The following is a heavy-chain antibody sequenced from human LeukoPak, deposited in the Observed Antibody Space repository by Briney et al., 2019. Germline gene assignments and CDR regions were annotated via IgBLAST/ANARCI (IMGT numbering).Heavy chain of an antibody. CDR3: AVEKNGGNSWNWFDP. CDR1: GFTFDDYA. V-gene: IGHV3-43D*03. CDR2: ISWDGGST. J-gene: IGHJ5*02. Sequence: GGSLRLSCAASGFTFDDYAMHWVRQAPGKGLEWVSLISWDGGSTYYADSVKGRFTISRDNSKNSLYLQMNSLRAEDTALYYCAVEKNGGNSWNWFDPWGQGTLVTVSS. D-gene: IGHD4-23*01.